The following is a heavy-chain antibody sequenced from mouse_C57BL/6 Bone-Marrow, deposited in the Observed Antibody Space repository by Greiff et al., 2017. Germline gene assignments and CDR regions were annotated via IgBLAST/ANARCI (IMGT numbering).Heavy chain of an antibody. CDR1: GYTFTSYG. CDR3: ARWFAY. V-gene: IGHV1-81*01. Sequence: VKLKESEAELARPGASVKLSCKASGYTFTSYGISWVKQRPGQGLEWIGEIYPRSGNTYYNEKFKGKATLTADKSSSTAYMELRSLTSEDSAVYFCARWFAYWGQGTLVTVSA. CDR2: IYPRSGNT. J-gene: IGHJ3*01.